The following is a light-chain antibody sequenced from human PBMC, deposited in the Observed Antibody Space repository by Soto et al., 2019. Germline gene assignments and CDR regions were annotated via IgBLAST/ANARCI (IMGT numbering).Light chain of an antibody. Sequence: DIVMTQSPDSLAVSLGERATINCKSSQSVLYSANNKNYLAWYQHKPGQPPKLLFYWASTRESGIPDRFSGSGSWTDFSLTTSSLQAEDVAVYYCQQSYTTPYTFGQGTKLEI. CDR3: QQSYTTPYT. J-gene: IGKJ2*01. V-gene: IGKV4-1*01. CDR1: QSVLYSANNKNY. CDR2: WAS.